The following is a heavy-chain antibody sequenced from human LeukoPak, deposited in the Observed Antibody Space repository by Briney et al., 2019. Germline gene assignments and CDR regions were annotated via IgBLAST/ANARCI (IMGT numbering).Heavy chain of an antibody. CDR2: ISGSGGST. Sequence: SGGSLRLSCAASGFTFSSYAMSWVRQAPGKGLEWVSAISGSGGSTYYADSVKGRFTISRDNSKNTLYLQMNSLRAEDTAVYYCAKHVGDGNWFDPWGQGTLVTVSS. J-gene: IGHJ5*02. CDR1: GFTFSSYA. CDR3: AKHVGDGNWFDP. V-gene: IGHV3-23*01. D-gene: IGHD4-17*01.